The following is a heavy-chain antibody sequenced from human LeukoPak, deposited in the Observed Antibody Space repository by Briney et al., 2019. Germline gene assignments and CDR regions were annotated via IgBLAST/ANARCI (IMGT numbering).Heavy chain of an antibody. D-gene: IGHD1-26*01. Sequence: PGRSLRLSCAASGFTFSSYGMHWVRQAPGKGLEWVAVIWYDGSNKYYADSVKGRFTISRDNSKNTLYLQMNSLRAEDTAVYYCASRSGSYYFFDYWGQGTLVTVSS. CDR1: GFTFSSYG. CDR2: IWYDGSNK. V-gene: IGHV3-33*01. J-gene: IGHJ4*02. CDR3: ASRSGSYYFFDY.